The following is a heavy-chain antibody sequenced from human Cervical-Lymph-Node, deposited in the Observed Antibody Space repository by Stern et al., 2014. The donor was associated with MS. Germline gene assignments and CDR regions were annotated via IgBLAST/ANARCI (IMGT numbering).Heavy chain of an antibody. D-gene: IGHD1-26*01. Sequence: VHLVESRAEVKKSGASLKISCKGSGYSFTTHWIAWVRQTPGKRLEWMGIVYPGDSYTTYSPSFQGQVTISADKSINTAYLHWSSLKASDTAMYYCARHPYSGDFSYGGGFDYWGQGTLVTVSS. CDR2: VYPGDSYT. J-gene: IGHJ4*02. CDR1: GYSFTTHW. V-gene: IGHV5-51*01. CDR3: ARHPYSGDFSYGGGFDY.